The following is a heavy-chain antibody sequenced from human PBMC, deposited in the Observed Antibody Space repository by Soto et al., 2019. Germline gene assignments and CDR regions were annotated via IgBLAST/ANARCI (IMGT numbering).Heavy chain of an antibody. J-gene: IGHJ6*02. CDR3: ARDWLSDV. D-gene: IGHD3-9*01. Sequence: GGSLRLSCAASGFTFSSYAMHWVRQAPGKGLEWVAVISYDGSNKYYADSVKGRFTISRDNSKNTLYLQMNSLRAEDTAVYYCARDWLSDVRAQRTTVTGSS. V-gene: IGHV3-30-3*01. CDR2: ISYDGSNK. CDR1: GFTFSSYA.